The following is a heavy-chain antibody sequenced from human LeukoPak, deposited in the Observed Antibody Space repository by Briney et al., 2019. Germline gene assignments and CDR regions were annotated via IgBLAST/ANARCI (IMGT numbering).Heavy chain of an antibody. D-gene: IGHD6-19*01. CDR2: IYYSGST. Sequence: SGTLSLTCTVSGGSISSYYWSWIRQPPGKGLEWIGYIYYSGSTNYNPSLKSRVTISVDTSKNQFSLKLSSVTAADTAVYYCARVDGAVAGWYYFDYWGQGTLVTVSS. J-gene: IGHJ4*02. V-gene: IGHV4-59*01. CDR3: ARVDGAVAGWYYFDY. CDR1: GGSISSYY.